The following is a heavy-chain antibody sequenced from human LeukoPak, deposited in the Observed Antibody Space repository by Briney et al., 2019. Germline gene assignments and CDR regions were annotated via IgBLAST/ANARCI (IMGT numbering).Heavy chain of an antibody. CDR2: ISSSGSTI. J-gene: IGHJ4*02. CDR1: GFTFSDYY. Sequence: GGSLRFSCAASGFTFSDYYMSWIRQAPGKRLKWVSYISSSGSTIYYADSVKSRFTISRDNAKNSLYLQMNSLRAEDTAVYYCARDSGGGSYYFDYWGQGTLVTVSS. V-gene: IGHV3-11*01. D-gene: IGHD2-15*01. CDR3: ARDSGGGSYYFDY.